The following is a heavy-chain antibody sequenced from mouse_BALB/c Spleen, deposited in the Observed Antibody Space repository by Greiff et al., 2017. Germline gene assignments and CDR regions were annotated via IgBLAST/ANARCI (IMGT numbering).Heavy chain of an antibody. V-gene: IGHV3-2*02. J-gene: IGHJ4*01. CDR1: GYSITSDYA. CDR3: AQMDY. CDR2: ISYSGST. Sequence: EVKLQESGPGLVKPSQSLSLTCTVTGYSITSDYAWNWIRQFPGNKLEWMGYISYSGSTSYNPSLKSRISITRDTSKNQFFLQLNSVTTEDTATYYCAQMDYWGQGTSVTVSS.